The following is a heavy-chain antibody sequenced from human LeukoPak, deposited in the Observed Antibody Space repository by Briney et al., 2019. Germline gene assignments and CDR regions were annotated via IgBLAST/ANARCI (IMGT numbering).Heavy chain of an antibody. Sequence: SETLSLTCTVSGGSISSYYWSWIRQPPGKGLEWIGYIYYRGSANYNPSLKSRVTMSVDTSKNQFSLKLSSVTAADTAVYYCAMATSPANWFDPWGQGTLVTVSS. CDR2: IYYRGSA. J-gene: IGHJ5*02. CDR3: AMATSPANWFDP. CDR1: GGSISSYY. V-gene: IGHV4-59*12.